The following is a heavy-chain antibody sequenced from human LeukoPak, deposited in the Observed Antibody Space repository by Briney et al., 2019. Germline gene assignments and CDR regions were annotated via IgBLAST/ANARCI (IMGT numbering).Heavy chain of an antibody. J-gene: IGHJ4*02. D-gene: IGHD2-21*01. CDR3: ARGRIGHDY. V-gene: IGHV4-34*01. Sequence: PSETLSLTCAVYGGSFSGYYWSWIRQPPGKGLEWIGEINHSGSTNYNPSLKSRVTISVDTSENQFSLKLSSVTAADTAVYYCARGRIGHDYWGQGTLVTVSS. CDR1: GGSFSGYY. CDR2: INHSGST.